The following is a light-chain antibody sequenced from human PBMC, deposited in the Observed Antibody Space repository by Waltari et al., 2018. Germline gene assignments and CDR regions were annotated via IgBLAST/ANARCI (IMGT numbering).Light chain of an antibody. CDR1: SGPPSTTSH. CDR2: KAN. V-gene: IGLV8-61*01. J-gene: IGLJ3*02. Sequence: QTVVTQEPSLSVSPGGTVTLTCALSSGPPSTTSHTTWYQQTPGQAPRTLVYKANARSSGVPDRFSGSILGNTAALTITGAQADDESDYYCALYMGSGIWVFGGGTRLTVL. CDR3: ALYMGSGIWV.